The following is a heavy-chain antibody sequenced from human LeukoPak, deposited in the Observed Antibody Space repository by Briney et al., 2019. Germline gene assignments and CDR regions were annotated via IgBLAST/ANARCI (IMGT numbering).Heavy chain of an antibody. CDR1: GYMFTGHY. D-gene: IGHD6-13*01. V-gene: IGHV1-2*02. Sequence: ASVKVSCKSSGYMFTGHYMYWVRQAPGQGLEWMGWINPNSGDTNYAQKFEGRVTLTRDTSISIAYMDLRRLRSDDTAVYYCARGEQQQVQYYYHMDVWGKGTTVTVSS. J-gene: IGHJ6*04. CDR3: ARGEQQQVQYYYHMDV. CDR2: INPNSGDT.